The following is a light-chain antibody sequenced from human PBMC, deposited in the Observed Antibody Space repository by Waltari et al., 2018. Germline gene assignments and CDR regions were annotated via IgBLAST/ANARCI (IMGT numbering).Light chain of an antibody. CDR2: WAS. J-gene: IGKJ1*01. V-gene: IGKV4-1*01. Sequence: DIVMTQSPDSLAVSLGERATINCKSSQSVLYSSNNKNYLVWYQQKPGQPPKLLIYWASTRESGVPDRFSGSGSGTDFTLTISSPQAEDVAVYYCQQYYSSPWTFGQGTKVEIK. CDR3: QQYYSSPWT. CDR1: QSVLYSSNNKNY.